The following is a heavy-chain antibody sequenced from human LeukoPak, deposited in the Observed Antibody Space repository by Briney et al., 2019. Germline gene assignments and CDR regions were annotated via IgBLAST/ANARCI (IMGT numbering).Heavy chain of an antibody. D-gene: IGHD1-26*01. V-gene: IGHV3-48*01. J-gene: IGHJ6*03. CDR1: GFTFSYYN. CDR3: ARSGSYGTHYYYMDV. Sequence: GGSLRLSCAASGFTFSYYNMNWVRQAPGKGLEWVSYISDTTSTIYYADSVKGRFTISRDNAKNTLYLQMNSLRAEDTAVYYCARSGSYGTHYYYMDVWGKGTTVTVSS. CDR2: ISDTTSTI.